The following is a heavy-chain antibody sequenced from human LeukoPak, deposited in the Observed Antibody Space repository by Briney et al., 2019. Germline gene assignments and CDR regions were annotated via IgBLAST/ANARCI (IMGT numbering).Heavy chain of an antibody. CDR2: INHSGST. D-gene: IGHD5-18*01. CDR3: ARVRGIQLWANGMDV. CDR1: GGSFSGYY. Sequence: KPSETLSLTCAVYGGSFSGYYWSWIRQPPGKGLEWIGEINHSGSTNYNPSLKSRVTISVDKSKNQFSLKLSSVTAADTAVYYCARVRGIQLWANGMDVWGQGTTVTVSS. V-gene: IGHV4-34*01. J-gene: IGHJ6*02.